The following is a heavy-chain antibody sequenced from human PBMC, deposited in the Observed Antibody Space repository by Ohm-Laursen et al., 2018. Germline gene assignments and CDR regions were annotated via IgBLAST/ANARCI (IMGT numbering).Heavy chain of an antibody. Sequence: GSLRLSFAASGFTVSSNYMSWVRQAPGKGLAWVSIIYSGGTTYYADSVKGRFTISRDNSNDTVHLQMHSLRAEDTDLYYCARPHNFWGGYYGFDIWGQGTMVTVSS. CDR1: GFTVSSNY. V-gene: IGHV3-53*01. J-gene: IGHJ3*02. D-gene: IGHD3-3*01. CDR2: IYSGGTT. CDR3: ARPHNFWGGYYGFDI.